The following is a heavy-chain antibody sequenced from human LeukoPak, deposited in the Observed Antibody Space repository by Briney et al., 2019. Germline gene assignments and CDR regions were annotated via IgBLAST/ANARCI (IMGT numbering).Heavy chain of an antibody. D-gene: IGHD2-21*01. CDR1: GFTFSSYA. V-gene: IGHV3-23*01. CDR3: AKAPGVGDIVDPNAFDM. Sequence: PGGSLRLSCAASGFTFSSYAMSWVRQAPGKGLEWVSAISGSGGNTYYADSVKGRFTISRDNSKNTLFLQMNRQRAENPAIYYCAKAPGVGDIVDPNAFDMWGQGTMVTVSS. CDR2: ISGSGGNT. J-gene: IGHJ3*02.